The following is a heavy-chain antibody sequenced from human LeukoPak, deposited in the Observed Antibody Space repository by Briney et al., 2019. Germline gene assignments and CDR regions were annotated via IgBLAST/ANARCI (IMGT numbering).Heavy chain of an antibody. CDR2: ISSSSSTI. V-gene: IGHV3-48*01. CDR1: GFTFSSYS. J-gene: IGHJ4*02. Sequence: GGSLRLSCAASGFTFSSYSMNWVSQAPGKGLEWDSYISSSSSTIYYADSVKGRFTISRDNAKNSLYLQMNSLRAEDTAVYYCARELKPPYSSSSPLLFDYWGQGTLVTVSS. CDR3: ARELKPPYSSSSPLLFDY. D-gene: IGHD6-13*01.